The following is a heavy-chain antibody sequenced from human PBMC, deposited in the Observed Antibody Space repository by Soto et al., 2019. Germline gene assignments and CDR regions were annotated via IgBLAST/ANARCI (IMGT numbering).Heavy chain of an antibody. Sequence: GGSLRLSCAASGFTFSSYAMHWVRQAPGKGLEWVAVISYDGSNKYYADSVKGRFTISRDNSKNTLYLQMNSLRAEDTAVYYCAREYGDKFDYWGQGTLVTVSS. J-gene: IGHJ4*02. D-gene: IGHD4-17*01. V-gene: IGHV3-30*04. CDR1: GFTFSSYA. CDR3: AREYGDKFDY. CDR2: ISYDGSNK.